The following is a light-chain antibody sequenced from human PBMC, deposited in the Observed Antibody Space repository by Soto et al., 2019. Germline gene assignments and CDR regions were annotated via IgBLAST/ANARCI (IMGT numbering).Light chain of an antibody. CDR3: QQYDNSPLT. CDR2: AIS. V-gene: IGKV3-20*01. CDR1: QSVNSKY. J-gene: IGKJ4*01. Sequence: EVVLTQSPGTLSLSPGERATLSCRASQSVNSKYLAWYQQKPGQAPRLLMYAISSRAAGIPDRFSGSGSGTDFTLTISRLEPEDFAVYYCQQYDNSPLTFGGGTKVEI.